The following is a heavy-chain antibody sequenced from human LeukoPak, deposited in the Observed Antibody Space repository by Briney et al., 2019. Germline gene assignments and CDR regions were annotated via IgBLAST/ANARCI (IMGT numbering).Heavy chain of an antibody. CDR3: ARPTSYYGDYMW. CDR1: GGSISSSSYY. Sequence: SETLSLTCTVSGGSISSSSYYWGWIRQPPGKGLEWIVSIYHSGSTYYHPSLKSRVTISVDTAKNQFSLKLGSVTAADTAVYYCARPTSYYGDYMWWGQGALVTVSS. CDR2: IYHSGST. V-gene: IGHV4-39*01. D-gene: IGHD4-17*01. J-gene: IGHJ4*02.